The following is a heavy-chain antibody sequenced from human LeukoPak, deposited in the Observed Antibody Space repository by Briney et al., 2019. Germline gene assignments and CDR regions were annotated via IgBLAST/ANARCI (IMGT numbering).Heavy chain of an antibody. V-gene: IGHV3-23*01. CDR3: ARDPANRGAFDI. CDR2: ISSSSSCI. Sequence: GGSLRLSCAASGFTFSSYAMSWVRQAPGKGLEWVSSISSSSSCIYYADSVKGRFTVSRDNSKKTLYLQMNSLRAEDTAVYYCARDPANRGAFDIWGQGTMVTVSS. D-gene: IGHD3-16*02. CDR1: GFTFSSYA. J-gene: IGHJ3*02.